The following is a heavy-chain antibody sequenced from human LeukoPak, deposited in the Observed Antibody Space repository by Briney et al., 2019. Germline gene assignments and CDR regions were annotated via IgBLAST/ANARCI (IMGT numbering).Heavy chain of an antibody. V-gene: IGHV3-48*04. CDR2: ISSSSSTI. Sequence: GGSLRLSCAASGFTFSSYSMNWVRQAPGKGLEWVSYISSSSSTIYYADSVKGRFTISRDNAKNSLYLQMNSLKTEDTAVYYCTTGLAAAGFRNYYYYGMDVWGQGTTVTVSS. CDR3: TTGLAAAGFRNYYYYGMDV. J-gene: IGHJ6*02. CDR1: GFTFSSYS. D-gene: IGHD6-13*01.